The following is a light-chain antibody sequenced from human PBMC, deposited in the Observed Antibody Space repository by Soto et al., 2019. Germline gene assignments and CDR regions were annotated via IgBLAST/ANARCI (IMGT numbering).Light chain of an antibody. CDR2: AAT. Sequence: DIQMTESNSSLSASVGDRVTITCLAIQSISSYLNWYQHKPGKAPNLLIYAATTLQSGVPSRFSGSGSGTDFTLTISSLQPEDFATYYCQQSYSNPRTFGQGTKVDIK. V-gene: IGKV1-39*01. CDR3: QQSYSNPRT. CDR1: QSISSY. J-gene: IGKJ1*01.